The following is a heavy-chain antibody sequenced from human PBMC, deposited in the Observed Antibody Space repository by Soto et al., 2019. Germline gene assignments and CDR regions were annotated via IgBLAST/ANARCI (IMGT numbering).Heavy chain of an antibody. CDR3: VQSRCGGDCLQSYSSHSYYGLDV. D-gene: IGHD2-21*02. J-gene: IGHJ6*02. CDR2: IYWDDDK. CDR1: GLSLSTTGVG. V-gene: IGHV2-5*02. Sequence: QITLKESGPTLVKPTQTLTLTCTFSGLSLSTTGVGVGWIRQPPGKAQEWLALIYWDDDKRYSPSLKSRLTNTKDTSKNQVVRTMTNMDPVDTATYYCVQSRCGGDCLQSYSSHSYYGLDVWGQGTTVTVSS.